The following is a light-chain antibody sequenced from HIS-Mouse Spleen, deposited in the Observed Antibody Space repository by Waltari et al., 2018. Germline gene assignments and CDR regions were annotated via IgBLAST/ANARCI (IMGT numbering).Light chain of an antibody. V-gene: IGLV2-14*03. CDR1: SSDVGGYNY. CDR3: SSYTSSSFNVV. CDR2: DVS. J-gene: IGLJ2*01. Sequence: QSALTQPASVSASPGQSITISCTGTSSDVGGYNYVSWYQQHPGKAPKLMIYDVSNRPSGVSNRFSGSKSGNTASLTISGLQAEDEADYYCSSYTSSSFNVVFGGGTKLTVL.